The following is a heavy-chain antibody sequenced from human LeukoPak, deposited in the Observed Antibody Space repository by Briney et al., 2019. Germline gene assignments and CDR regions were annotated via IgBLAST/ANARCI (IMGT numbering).Heavy chain of an antibody. J-gene: IGHJ5*02. D-gene: IGHD4-4*01. CDR1: GFTFSSYS. V-gene: IGHV3-21*01. CDR3: ARDQDYSKFWENWFDP. Sequence: PGGSLRLSCAASGFTFSSYSMNWVRQAPGKGLEWVSSISSSSSYIYYADPVKGRFTISRDNAKNSLYLQMNSLRDEDTAVYYCARDQDYSKFWENWFDPWGQGTLVTVSS. CDR2: ISSSSSYI.